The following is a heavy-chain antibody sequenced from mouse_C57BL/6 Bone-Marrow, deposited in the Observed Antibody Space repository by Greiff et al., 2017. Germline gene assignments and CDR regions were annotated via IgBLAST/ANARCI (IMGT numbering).Heavy chain of an antibody. V-gene: IGHV1-7*01. D-gene: IGHD1-1*01. CDR3: ARRHGSSYGTDY. Sequence: QVQLKQSGAELAKPGASVKLSCKASGYTFTSYWMHWVKQRPGQGLEWIGYINPSSGYTKYNQKFKDKATLTADKSYTTAYMQLSSLTYEDSAVXYCARRHGSSYGTDYWGQGTTLTVSS. CDR2: INPSSGYT. J-gene: IGHJ2*01. CDR1: GYTFTSYW.